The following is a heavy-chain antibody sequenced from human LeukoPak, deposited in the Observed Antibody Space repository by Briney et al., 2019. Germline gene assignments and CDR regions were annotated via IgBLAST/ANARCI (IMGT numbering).Heavy chain of an antibody. D-gene: IGHD3-22*01. CDR2: IYYSGST. CDR1: GFTFTNYA. J-gene: IGHJ4*02. Sequence: PGGSLRLSCAASGFTFTNYAMGWIRQPPGKGLEWIGSIYYSGSTYNNPSLKSRVTISVDTTKNQFSLKLTSVTAADTAVYYCASSPSGYWWNFDCWGQGTLVTVSS. V-gene: IGHV4-39*01. CDR3: ASSPSGYWWNFDC.